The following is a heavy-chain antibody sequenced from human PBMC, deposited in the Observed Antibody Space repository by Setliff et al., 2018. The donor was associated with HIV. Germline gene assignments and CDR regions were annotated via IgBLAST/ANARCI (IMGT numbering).Heavy chain of an antibody. CDR3: ATAGEMATIGYYYYYMGV. CDR2: MHPNSGAT. CDR1: GYTFTASY. D-gene: IGHD3-10*01. J-gene: IGHJ6*03. Sequence: GASVKVSCKTSGYTFTASYLHWVRQAPGQGLQWMGWMHPNSGATKYAQKFRDRATLTGDTSISTASMELSSLRSEDTAVYYCATAGEMATIGYYYYYMGVWGEGTTVTVSS. V-gene: IGHV1-2*02.